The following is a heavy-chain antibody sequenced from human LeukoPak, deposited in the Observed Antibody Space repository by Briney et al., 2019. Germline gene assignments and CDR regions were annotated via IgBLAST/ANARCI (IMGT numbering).Heavy chain of an antibody. V-gene: IGHV3-30*02. Sequence: PGGSLRLSCAASGFTFSNYGMNWVRQGPGRGLEWVSFIRYDGSNKYYADSVKGRFTISSDNSKNTLYLQMHSLRAEDTAVYYCAKDRLRGGYGFDLMDYWGQGTLATVSS. J-gene: IGHJ4*02. CDR2: IRYDGSNK. CDR1: GFTFSNYG. CDR3: AKDRLRGGYGFDLMDY. D-gene: IGHD5-18*01.